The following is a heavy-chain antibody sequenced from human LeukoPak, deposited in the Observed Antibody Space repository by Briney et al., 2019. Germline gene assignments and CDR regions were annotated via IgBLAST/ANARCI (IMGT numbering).Heavy chain of an antibody. CDR3: ARTLRRHCSGGSCYSPHLDY. V-gene: IGHV1-3*01. CDR2: INAGNGNT. J-gene: IGHJ4*02. Sequence: ASVKVSCKASGYTFTSYAMHWVRQAPGQRLEWMGWINAGNGNTKYSQKFQGRVTITRDTSASTAYMELSSLRSEDTAVYYCARTLRRHCSGGSCYSPHLDYWGQGTLVTVSS. D-gene: IGHD2-15*01. CDR1: GYTFTSYA.